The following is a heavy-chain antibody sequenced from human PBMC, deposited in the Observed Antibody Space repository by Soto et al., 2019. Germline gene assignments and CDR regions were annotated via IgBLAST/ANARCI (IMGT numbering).Heavy chain of an antibody. V-gene: IGHV1-18*04. CDR2: ISAYNGNT. J-gene: IGHJ4*02. Sequence: ALVKVSCKASGYTFTSYGISWVRQAPGQGLEWMGWISAYNGNTNYAQKLQGRVTMTTDTSTSTAYMELRSLRSDDTAVYYCARVDVFLEWLFGPDYWGQGTLVTVSS. D-gene: IGHD3-3*01. CDR3: ARVDVFLEWLFGPDY. CDR1: GYTFTSYG.